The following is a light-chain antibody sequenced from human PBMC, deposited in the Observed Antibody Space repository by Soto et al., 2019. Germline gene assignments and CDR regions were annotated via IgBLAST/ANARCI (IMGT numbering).Light chain of an antibody. J-gene: IGLJ3*02. CDR1: SSDVGNYHL. CDR2: EGS. V-gene: IGLV2-23*01. CDR3: CSYARSNSWV. Sequence: QSALTQPASVSGSPGQSITISCTGASSDVGNYHLVSWYQQHPGKAPKLMIYEGSNRPSGVSNRFSGSKSGNTASLTISGLQAEDEADYYCCSYARSNSWVFGGGTKLTVL.